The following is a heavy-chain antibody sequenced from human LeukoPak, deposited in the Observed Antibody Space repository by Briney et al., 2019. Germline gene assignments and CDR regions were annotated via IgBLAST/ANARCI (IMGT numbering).Heavy chain of an antibody. CDR3: AREGYLYYYYYYGMDV. CDR2: LKLYDGSV. D-gene: IGHD5-12*01. Sequence: ASVKVSCKASGYSFIRYHIHWVRQAPGQGLEWMGVLKLYDGSVSHAQKFQGRVTMTSDTSTSTVYMELSSLRSDDTAVYYCAREGYLYYYYYYGMDVWGQGTTVTVSS. J-gene: IGHJ6*02. V-gene: IGHV1-46*01. CDR1: GYSFIRYH.